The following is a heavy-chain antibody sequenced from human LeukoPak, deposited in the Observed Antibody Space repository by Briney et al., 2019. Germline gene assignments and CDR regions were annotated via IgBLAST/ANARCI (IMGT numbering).Heavy chain of an antibody. Sequence: SETLSLTCAVYGGSFSGYYWSWIRQPPGKGLEWLGEINHSGSTNYNPSLKSRVTISVDTSKNQFSLKLSSVTAADTAVYYCARAGLDYVWGSYRYPHFDYWGQGTLVTVSS. V-gene: IGHV4-34*01. J-gene: IGHJ4*02. CDR2: INHSGST. D-gene: IGHD3-16*02. CDR1: GGSFSGYY. CDR3: ARAGLDYVWGSYRYPHFDY.